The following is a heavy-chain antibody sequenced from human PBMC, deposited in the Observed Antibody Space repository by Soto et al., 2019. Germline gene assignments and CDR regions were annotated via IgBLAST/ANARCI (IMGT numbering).Heavy chain of an antibody. J-gene: IGHJ4*02. CDR1: GSRFSNYV. Sequence: QVQLVQSGAEVKTPGSSLKVSCTVSGSRFSNYVISWVRQAPGHGLEWLGRIIPIFNTTQYAQKFQGRVPITADKSTNTASLDLSSLTSDATAAYYSASEGPDKKAGSNGRVSLGYWGQGTLVTVSS. CDR3: ASEGPDKKAGSNGRVSLGY. CDR2: IIPIFNTT. V-gene: IGHV1-69*06. D-gene: IGHD2-8*01.